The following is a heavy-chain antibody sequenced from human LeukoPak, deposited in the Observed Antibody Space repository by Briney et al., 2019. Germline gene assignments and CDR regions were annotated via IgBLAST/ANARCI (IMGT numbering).Heavy chain of an antibody. CDR2: INTHTGST. V-gene: IGHV1-18*01. CDR1: GYSFTTYD. D-gene: IGHD2-15*01. CDR3: ARGPGGCSGGSCYHDY. Sequence: ASVKVSCKASGYSFTTYDISWVRQAPGQGLEWMGWINTHTGSTKYAQNLQGRVTMTTDTSTSTAYMEPRSLGSDDTAVYYCARGPGGCSGGSCYHDYSGQGNLVIVSS. J-gene: IGHJ4*02.